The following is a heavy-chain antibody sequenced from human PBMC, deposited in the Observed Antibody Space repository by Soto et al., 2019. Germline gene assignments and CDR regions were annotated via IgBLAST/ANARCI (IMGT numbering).Heavy chain of an antibody. J-gene: IGHJ4*02. Sequence: GGSLRLSCATSGFTFSKAWVGWVRQSPGKGLEWVGRIMSKTDGGTTDYAAPVKGRFTISRDDSKSTLYLQMNSLKTEDTAFYYCTTDSGMSPYSFDYWGQGTLVTVSS. D-gene: IGHD1-26*01. CDR1: GFTFSKAW. CDR3: TTDSGMSPYSFDY. CDR2: IMSKTDGGTT. V-gene: IGHV3-15*01.